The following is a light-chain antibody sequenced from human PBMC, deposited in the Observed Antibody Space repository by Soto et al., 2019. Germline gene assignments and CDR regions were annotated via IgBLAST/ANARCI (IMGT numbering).Light chain of an antibody. V-gene: IGKV1-5*01. CDR2: DAS. J-gene: IGKJ3*01. CDR1: QSISSW. Sequence: DIQMTQSPSTLSASVGDRVTITCRASQSISSWLAWYQQKPGKAPNLLIYDASSLESGVPSRFSGSGSGTEFTLTISSLQPDDFATYYCQQYADQFTFGPGTEVD. CDR3: QQYADQFT.